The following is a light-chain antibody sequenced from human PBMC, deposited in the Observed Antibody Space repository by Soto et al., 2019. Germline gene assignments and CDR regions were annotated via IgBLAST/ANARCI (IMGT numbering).Light chain of an antibody. CDR3: IAYATSSTWV. Sequence: QSALTQPASVSGSPGQSITISCTGTSSDVGVFNYVSWYQQHPGRVPKLLIYEVTHRPSGVSDRFSGSKSGNTASLTISSLRPEDESTYFCIAYATSSTWVFGGGTKLTVL. J-gene: IGLJ3*02. CDR2: EVT. V-gene: IGLV2-14*03. CDR1: SSDVGVFNY.